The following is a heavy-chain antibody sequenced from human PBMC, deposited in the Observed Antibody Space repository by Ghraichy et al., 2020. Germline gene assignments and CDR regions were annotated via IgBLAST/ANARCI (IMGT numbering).Heavy chain of an antibody. Sequence: SETLSLTCAVYGGSFSGYYWSWIRKPPGKGLEWIGEINHSGSTNYNPSLKSRVTISVDTSKNQFSLKLSSVTAADTAVYYCARIPDSSGYYYSDYWGQGTLVTVSS. D-gene: IGHD3-22*01. J-gene: IGHJ4*02. V-gene: IGHV4-34*01. CDR3: ARIPDSSGYYYSDY. CDR2: INHSGST. CDR1: GGSFSGYY.